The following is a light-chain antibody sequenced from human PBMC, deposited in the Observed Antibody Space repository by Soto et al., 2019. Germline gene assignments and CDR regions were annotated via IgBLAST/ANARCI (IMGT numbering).Light chain of an antibody. Sequence: QSALTQPPSVSGAPGQRVTMSCTGSSSNIGAGYDVHWFQQLPGTAPRLLIYGNINRLAGVPARFSGSKSGTSASLAITGLQAEDEDDYYCQSYDSSLSAWVFGGGTKLTVL. J-gene: IGLJ2*01. CDR1: SSNIGAGYD. CDR2: GNI. V-gene: IGLV1-40*01. CDR3: QSYDSSLSAWV.